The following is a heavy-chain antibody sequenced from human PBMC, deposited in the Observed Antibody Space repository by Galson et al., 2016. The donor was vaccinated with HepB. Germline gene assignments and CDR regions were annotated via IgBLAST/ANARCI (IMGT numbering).Heavy chain of an antibody. V-gene: IGHV3-23*01. J-gene: IGHJ6*04. CDR1: GFTFSMYG. CDR2: IRAGGEST. D-gene: IGHD1-1*01. CDR3: AKDIRPVKATLDDYFYAMDV. Sequence: SLRLSCAVSGFTFSMYGMDWVRQAPGKGLEWVSAIRAGGESTSYADSVKGRFTISRDNSKDTLYLQMDNRSADDTAVYYCAKDIRPVKATLDDYFYAMDVWGSGTTVTVSS.